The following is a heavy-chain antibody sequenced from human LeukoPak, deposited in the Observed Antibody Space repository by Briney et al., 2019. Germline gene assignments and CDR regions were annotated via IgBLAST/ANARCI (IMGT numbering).Heavy chain of an antibody. Sequence: GGSLRLSCAASGFTFSSYEMNWVRQAPGKGLKWVSYISSSGSTIYYADSVKGRFTISRDNAKNSLYLQMNSLRAEDTAVYYCARFYGDETYFDYWGQGTLVTVSS. CDR2: ISSSGSTI. D-gene: IGHD4-17*01. V-gene: IGHV3-48*03. J-gene: IGHJ4*02. CDR3: ARFYGDETYFDY. CDR1: GFTFSSYE.